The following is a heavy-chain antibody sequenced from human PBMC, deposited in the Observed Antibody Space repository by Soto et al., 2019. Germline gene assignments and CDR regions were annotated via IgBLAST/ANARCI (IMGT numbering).Heavy chain of an antibody. Sequence: EVQLLESGGGLVQPGGSLRLSCVGSGFTFSSYAMSWVRQAPGKGLEWVSGISGSGGNTNYADSVMGRFTISRDNSKNTLYLQMNSLRAEDTALYYCARGSSGYYYFDYWGQGTLVTVSS. CDR1: GFTFSSYA. J-gene: IGHJ4*02. V-gene: IGHV3-23*01. CDR2: ISGSGGNT. CDR3: ARGSSGYYYFDY. D-gene: IGHD3-22*01.